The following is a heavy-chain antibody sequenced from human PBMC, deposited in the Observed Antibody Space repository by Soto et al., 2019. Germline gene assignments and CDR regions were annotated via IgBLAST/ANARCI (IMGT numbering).Heavy chain of an antibody. CDR3: EQGPNRGYRFDS. Sequence: QVQLVQSGAEVKKPGSSVKVSCEASGGTFSGHAISWVRQAPGQGPEWMGGLIPLFGTTQHAQNFQDRLTSTTDKSTGTAYMELTSLRFADTAIYSCEQGPNRGYRFDSWGQGTLVTVSS. CDR1: GGTFSGHA. D-gene: IGHD2-15*01. J-gene: IGHJ4*02. CDR2: LIPLFGTT. V-gene: IGHV1-69*06.